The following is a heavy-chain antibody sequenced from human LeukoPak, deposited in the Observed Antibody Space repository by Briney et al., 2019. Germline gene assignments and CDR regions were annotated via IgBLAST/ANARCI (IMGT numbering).Heavy chain of an antibody. CDR1: GFTFSSYW. Sequence: PGGSLRLSCAASGFTFSSYWMSWVRQAPGKGLEWVANIKQDGSEKYYVDSVKGRFTISRDNAKNSLYLQMNSLRVEDTALYYCARVNSVTTGDAFDIWGQGTMVTVSS. CDR3: ARVNSVTTGDAFDI. J-gene: IGHJ3*02. D-gene: IGHD4-17*01. CDR2: IKQDGSEK. V-gene: IGHV3-7*03.